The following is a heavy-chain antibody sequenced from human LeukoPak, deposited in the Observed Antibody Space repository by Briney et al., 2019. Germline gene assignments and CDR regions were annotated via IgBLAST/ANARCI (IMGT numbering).Heavy chain of an antibody. CDR1: GFTFSSYA. Sequence: PGGSLRLSCAASGFTFSSYAMSWVRQAPGKGLEWVSAISGSGGSTYYADSVKGRFTISRDNSKNTLYLQMNSLRAEGTAVYYCLPPTGYYVVDYWGQGTLVTVSS. V-gene: IGHV3-23*01. CDR2: ISGSGGST. D-gene: IGHD3-9*01. CDR3: LPPTGYYVVDY. J-gene: IGHJ4*02.